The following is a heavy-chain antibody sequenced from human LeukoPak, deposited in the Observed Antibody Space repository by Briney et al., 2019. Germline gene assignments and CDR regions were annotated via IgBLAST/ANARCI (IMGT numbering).Heavy chain of an antibody. CDR1: GYTFSNYG. Sequence: ASVKVSCKASGYTFSNYGINWVRQAPGQGLQWMGRIIGYNGNTDYAQKFQDRVTMTTDTSTTTAYLDLRSLRLDDTAVYYCAKVPSGFLVAGYQYFDYWGQGTLVTVSS. CDR3: AKVPSGFLVAGYQYFDY. V-gene: IGHV1-18*01. J-gene: IGHJ4*02. D-gene: IGHD6-19*01. CDR2: IIGYNGNT.